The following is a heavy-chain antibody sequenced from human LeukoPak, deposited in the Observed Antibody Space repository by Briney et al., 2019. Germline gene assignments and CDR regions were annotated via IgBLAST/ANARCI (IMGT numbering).Heavy chain of an antibody. D-gene: IGHD7-27*01. CDR1: GGTFSSYA. CDR3: ARGHPWGYYFDY. Sequence: SVTVSCKASGGTFSSYAISWVRQAPGQGLEWMGGIIPIFGTANYAQKFQGRVTITADESTSTAYMELSSLRSEDTAVYYCARGHPWGYYFDYWGQGTLVTVSS. J-gene: IGHJ4*02. CDR2: IIPIFGTA. V-gene: IGHV1-69*13.